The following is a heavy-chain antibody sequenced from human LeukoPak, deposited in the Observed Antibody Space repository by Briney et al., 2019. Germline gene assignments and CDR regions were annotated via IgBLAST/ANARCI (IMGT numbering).Heavy chain of an antibody. CDR3: AKAPSGYYYTFDY. CDR1: GFTFSSYA. Sequence: SGASLRLSCAASGFTFSSYAMSWVRQAPGKGLEWVSAISGSGGSTYYADSVKGQFTISRDNSKNTLYLQMNSLRAEDTAVYYCAKAPSGYYYTFDYWGQGTLVTVSS. V-gene: IGHV3-23*01. CDR2: ISGSGGST. J-gene: IGHJ4*02. D-gene: IGHD3-22*01.